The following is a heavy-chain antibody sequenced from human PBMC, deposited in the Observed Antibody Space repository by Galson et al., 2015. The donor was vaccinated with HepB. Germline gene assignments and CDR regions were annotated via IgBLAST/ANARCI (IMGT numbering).Heavy chain of an antibody. Sequence: QSGAEVKKSGESLKISCKASGYSFTNYWIGWVRQVPGKGLEWMGLIYPGDSDTRYSPSFQGQVTISADKSISTAYLQWSSLKASDTAMYYCARESNYYDSSGYYWAWFDPWGQGTLVTVSS. J-gene: IGHJ5*02. CDR1: GYSFTNYW. V-gene: IGHV5-51*01. CDR3: ARESNYYDSSGYYWAWFDP. CDR2: IYPGDSDT. D-gene: IGHD3-22*01.